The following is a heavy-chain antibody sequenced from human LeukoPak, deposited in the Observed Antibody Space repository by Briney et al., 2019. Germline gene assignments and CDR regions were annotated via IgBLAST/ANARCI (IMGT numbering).Heavy chain of an antibody. CDR3: ASSSGYYYDEVDY. CDR1: GYTFTSYA. Sequence: SVKVSCKASGYTFTSYAMHWVRQAPGQGLEWMGGIIPIFGTANYAQKFQGRVTITADESTSTAYMELSSLRSEDTAVYYCASSSGYYYDEVDYWGQGTLVTVSS. CDR2: IIPIFGTA. D-gene: IGHD3-22*01. J-gene: IGHJ4*02. V-gene: IGHV1-69*13.